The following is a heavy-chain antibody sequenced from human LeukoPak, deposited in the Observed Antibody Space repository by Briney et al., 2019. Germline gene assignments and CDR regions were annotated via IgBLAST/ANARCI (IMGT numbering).Heavy chain of an antibody. CDR3: ARMDGTGYDILTGYYGWGVYYFDY. V-gene: IGHV1-2*02. CDR1: GYTFTGYY. CDR2: INSNSGGT. Sequence: GASVKVSCKASGYTFTGYYMHWVRQAPGQGLEWMGWINSNSGGTNYAQKFQGRVTMTRDTSISTAYMELSRLRSDDTAVYYCARMDGTGYDILTGYYGWGVYYFDYWGQGTLVTVSS. D-gene: IGHD3-9*01. J-gene: IGHJ4*02.